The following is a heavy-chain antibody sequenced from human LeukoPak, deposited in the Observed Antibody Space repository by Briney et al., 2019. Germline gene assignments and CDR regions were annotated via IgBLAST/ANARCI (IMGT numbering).Heavy chain of an antibody. Sequence: SETLSLTCTVSGDSINTNYWTWIRQSPGKGLEWIGYIYTSGVTHYNPSLKSRVAISRDTSKNQVSLKLTSVTAADTAVYYCARPAPTTSGWYAFDYWGQGILVTVSS. CDR3: ARPAPTTSGWYAFDY. V-gene: IGHV4-4*09. CDR1: GDSINTNY. J-gene: IGHJ4*02. D-gene: IGHD6-19*01. CDR2: IYTSGVT.